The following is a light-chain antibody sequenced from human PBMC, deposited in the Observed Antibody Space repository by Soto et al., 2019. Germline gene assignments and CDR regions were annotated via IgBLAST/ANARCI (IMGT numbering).Light chain of an antibody. CDR2: DVS. V-gene: IGLV2-8*01. CDR3: SSYAGSTKRYV. Sequence: QSVLTQPPSASGSPGQSVTISCTGTSSDVGGYPYVSWYQQHPGKAPKLIIYDVSERPSGVPHRFSGSKSGHTASLTVSGLQAEDAADYYCSSYAGSTKRYVFGTGTKVTVL. J-gene: IGLJ1*01. CDR1: SSDVGGYPY.